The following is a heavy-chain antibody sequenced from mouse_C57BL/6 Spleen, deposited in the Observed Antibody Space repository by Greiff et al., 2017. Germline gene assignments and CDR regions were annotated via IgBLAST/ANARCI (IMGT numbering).Heavy chain of an antibody. CDR2: IDPSDSYT. J-gene: IGHJ2*01. Sequence: QVQLQQPGAELVKPGASVKLSCKASGYTFTSYWMQWVKPRPGQGLEWIGEIDPSDSYTNYNQKFKGKATLTVDTSSSTAYMQLSSLTSEDSAVYYCARSEGYYFDYWGQGTTLTVSS. CDR3: ARSEGYYFDY. V-gene: IGHV1-50*01. CDR1: GYTFTSYW.